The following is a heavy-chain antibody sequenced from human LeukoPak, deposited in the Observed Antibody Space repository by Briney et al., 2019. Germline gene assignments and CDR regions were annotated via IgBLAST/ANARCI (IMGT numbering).Heavy chain of an antibody. Sequence: AASVKVSCKASGYTFTGYYMHWVRQAPGQGLEWMGWINPNSGGTNYAQKFQGRVTMTRDTSISTAYMELSRLRSDDTAVYYCARERGGEGGRNWFDPWGQGTLVTVSS. V-gene: IGHV1-2*02. J-gene: IGHJ5*02. CDR2: INPNSGGT. CDR1: GYTFTGYY. D-gene: IGHD2-15*01. CDR3: ARERGGEGGRNWFDP.